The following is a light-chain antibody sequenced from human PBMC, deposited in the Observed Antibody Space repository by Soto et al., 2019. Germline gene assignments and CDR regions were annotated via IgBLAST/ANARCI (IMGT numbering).Light chain of an antibody. CDR2: DAS. J-gene: IGKJ1*01. CDR3: QKYNSYSPK. CDR1: QSISSW. Sequence: DIQMTHSPSTLSASVLDIVNITFRASQSISSWLAAYQQKPGKAPKLLIYDASSLESGVPSRFSGSGSGTEFTLTISSLQPDDFATYYCQKYNSYSPKFGQGTKVDIK. V-gene: IGKV1-5*01.